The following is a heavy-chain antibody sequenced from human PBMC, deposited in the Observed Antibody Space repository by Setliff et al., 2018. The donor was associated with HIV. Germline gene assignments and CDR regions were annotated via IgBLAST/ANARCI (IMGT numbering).Heavy chain of an antibody. CDR1: GGSISHYY. CDR3: AGELVVAAFDI. V-gene: IGHV4-59*12. J-gene: IGHJ3*02. Sequence: SETLSLTCTVSGGSISHYYWTWIRQPPGKGLEWIGEIYHSGSTNYNPSLKSRVTISVDKSKNQFSLKLSSVTAADTAVYYCAGELVVAAFDIWGQGTMVTVSS. D-gene: IGHD2-15*01. CDR2: IYHSGST.